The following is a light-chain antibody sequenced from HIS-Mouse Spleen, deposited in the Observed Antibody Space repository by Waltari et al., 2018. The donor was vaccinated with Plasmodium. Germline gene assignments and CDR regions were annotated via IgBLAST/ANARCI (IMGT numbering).Light chain of an antibody. CDR3: QQYNNWSFT. CDR1: QGVSSN. Sequence: EIVMTQSPATLSVSPGERATLPSRASQGVSSNLAWYQQKPGQAPRLLIYGAATRATGIPARFSGSGSGTEFTLTISSLQSEDFAVYYCQQYNNWSFTFGPGTKVDIK. CDR2: GAA. V-gene: IGKV3-15*01. J-gene: IGKJ3*01.